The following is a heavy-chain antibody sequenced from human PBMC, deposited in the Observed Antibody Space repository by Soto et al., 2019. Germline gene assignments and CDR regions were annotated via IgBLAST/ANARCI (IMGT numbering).Heavy chain of an antibody. CDR1: GFTFANYA. CDR3: TTVLTPFDI. D-gene: IGHD3-10*01. CDR2: ISGWTGDT. V-gene: IGHV3-23*01. J-gene: IGHJ3*02. Sequence: GGSLRLSCAASGFTFANYAMTWVRQAPGKGLEWASTISGWTGDTYYAGSVKGRFTIYRDNSKSTLYLQMNSLRAEDTAVYYCTTVLTPFDIWGQGTMVTVSS.